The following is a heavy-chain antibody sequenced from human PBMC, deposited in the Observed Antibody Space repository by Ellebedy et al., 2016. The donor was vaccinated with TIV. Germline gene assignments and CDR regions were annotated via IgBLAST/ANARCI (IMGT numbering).Heavy chain of an antibody. V-gene: IGHV3-74*01. CDR2: IDGDGTSA. Sequence: GESLKISCVASGFTFRTYWMQWVRQAPGKGLEWVSHIDGDGTSATYADSVKGRFSISRDNAKNTLYLQMNSLRTEDTAVYYCVRDNFGVDYWGQGTLVTVSS. CDR3: VRDNFGVDY. D-gene: IGHD4/OR15-4a*01. J-gene: IGHJ4*02. CDR1: GFTFRTYW.